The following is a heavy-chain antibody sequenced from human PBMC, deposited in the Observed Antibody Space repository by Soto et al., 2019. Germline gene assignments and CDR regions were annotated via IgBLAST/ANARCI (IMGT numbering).Heavy chain of an antibody. CDR2: INRDGSTT. D-gene: IGHD1-20*01. Sequence: GSLRLSCVASGFTLSTYWVHWVRQAPGKGLVWVSRINRDGSTTTYADSVKGRFTISRDNAKNTVYLQMNSLRAEDTAVYYCARDLTGPFDDWGQGTLVTVSS. J-gene: IGHJ4*02. V-gene: IGHV3-74*01. CDR3: ARDLTGPFDD. CDR1: GFTLSTYW.